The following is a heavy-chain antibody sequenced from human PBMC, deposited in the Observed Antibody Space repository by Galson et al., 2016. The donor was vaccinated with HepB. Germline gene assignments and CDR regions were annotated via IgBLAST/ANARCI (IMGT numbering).Heavy chain of an antibody. Sequence: SLRLSCAASGFIFSNYDMHWVRQVAGKGLEWVSCIDIAGDTYYPDSVKGRFTISRENAKSTVYLQINSLRAEDTAVYYCVRGVAGCDYWGQGTPVTVSS. CDR3: VRGVAGCDY. V-gene: IGHV3-13*01. J-gene: IGHJ4*02. CDR2: IDIAGDT. CDR1: GFIFSNYD. D-gene: IGHD6-19*01.